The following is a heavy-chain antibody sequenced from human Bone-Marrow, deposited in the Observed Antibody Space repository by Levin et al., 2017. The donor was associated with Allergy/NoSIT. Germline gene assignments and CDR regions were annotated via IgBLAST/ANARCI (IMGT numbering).Heavy chain of an antibody. CDR2: ISTDGSRI. CDR1: GFTFSSYW. V-gene: IGHV3-74*01. Sequence: GESLKISCAASGFTFSSYWMHWVRQAPGKGLEWVARISTDGSRINYADSVRGRVTISRDNTKNTLYLQMNSLRVEDSAVYYCVAHYYENTGWGYWGQGTLVTVSS. CDR3: VAHYYENTGWGY. D-gene: IGHD3-22*01. J-gene: IGHJ4*02.